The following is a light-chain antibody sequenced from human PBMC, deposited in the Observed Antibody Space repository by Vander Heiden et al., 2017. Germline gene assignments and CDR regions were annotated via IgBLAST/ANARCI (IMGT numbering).Light chain of an antibody. Sequence: QSALTQPASVSGSPGQSSTISCTGTSSDGGSYNFFSWYQQQPGKAPKLLIYDISKRPSGVSNRFSGSKSGNTASLTISGLQAEDEADYYCCSYAGSSLYVFGTGTKVTVL. CDR1: SSDGGSYNF. CDR2: DIS. J-gene: IGLJ1*01. V-gene: IGLV2-23*02. CDR3: CSYAGSSLYV.